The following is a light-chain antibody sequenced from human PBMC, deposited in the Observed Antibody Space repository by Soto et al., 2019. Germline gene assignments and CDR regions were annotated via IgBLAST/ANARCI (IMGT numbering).Light chain of an antibody. CDR1: QSISPW. V-gene: IGKV1-5*03. CDR2: KAS. CDR3: QQYKTYSRT. Sequence: DIQMTQSPSTLSASVGDRVTITCRASQSISPWLAWYQQKPGKAPKILIYKASSLESGVPSRFSGSDSGTEFTLTLSSLQPDDFATYFFQQYKTYSRTFGPGTKLEIK. J-gene: IGKJ2*01.